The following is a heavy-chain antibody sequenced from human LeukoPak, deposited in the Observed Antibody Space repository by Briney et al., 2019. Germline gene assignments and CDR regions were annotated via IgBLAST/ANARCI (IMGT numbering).Heavy chain of an antibody. CDR1: GGSISSSSYY. J-gene: IGHJ5*02. Sequence: SETLSLTCTVSGGSISSSSYYWGWIRQPPGKGLGWIGSIYYSGSTYYNPSLKSRVTISVDTSKNHFSLKLSSVTAADTAVYYCAREGFGEFNWFDPWRQGTLVTVSS. D-gene: IGHD3-10*01. CDR2: IYYSGST. V-gene: IGHV4-39*02. CDR3: AREGFGEFNWFDP.